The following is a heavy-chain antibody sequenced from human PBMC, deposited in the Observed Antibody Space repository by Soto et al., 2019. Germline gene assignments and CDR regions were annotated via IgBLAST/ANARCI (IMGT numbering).Heavy chain of an antibody. D-gene: IGHD6-6*01. CDR2: ISIRGGDE. CDR1: GFTFSSYA. Sequence: QVQLVESGGGVVQPGTSLRLSCAASGFTFSSYAMHWARQAPGKGLEWVTVISIRGGDEYYAESVRGRFTFSRDDSKNTLYLQMDSLRVEDTAVYYCARGTIVARQHLDYWGQGTLVTVSS. V-gene: IGHV3-30*03. J-gene: IGHJ4*02. CDR3: ARGTIVARQHLDY.